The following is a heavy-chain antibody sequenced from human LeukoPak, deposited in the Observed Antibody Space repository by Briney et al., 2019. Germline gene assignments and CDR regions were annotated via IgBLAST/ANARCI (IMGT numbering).Heavy chain of an antibody. J-gene: IGHJ4*02. CDR1: GFTFSSYW. CDR3: ARVFSGYYRLQIDY. V-gene: IGHV3-74*01. Sequence: QPGGSLRLSCAASGFTFSSYWMHWVRQAPGKGLVWVSRINSDGSSTSYADSVKGRFTISRDNAKNTLYLQMNSLRAEDTAVYYCARVFSGYYRLQIDYWGQGTLVTVSS. CDR2: INSDGSST. D-gene: IGHD3-22*01.